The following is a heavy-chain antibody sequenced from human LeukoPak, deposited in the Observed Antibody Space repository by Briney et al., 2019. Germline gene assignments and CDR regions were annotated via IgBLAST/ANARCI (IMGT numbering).Heavy chain of an antibody. CDR1: GYTFTGYY. Sequence: ASVKVSCKASGYTFTGYYMHWVRQAPGQGLEWMGWINPNSGGTNYAQKFQGWVTMTRDTPISTAYMELSRLRSDDTAVYYCAGGPPLRYFDWFPEYYFDYWGQGTLVTVSS. CDR3: AGGPPLRYFDWFPEYYFDY. V-gene: IGHV1-2*04. CDR2: INPNSGGT. J-gene: IGHJ4*02. D-gene: IGHD3-9*01.